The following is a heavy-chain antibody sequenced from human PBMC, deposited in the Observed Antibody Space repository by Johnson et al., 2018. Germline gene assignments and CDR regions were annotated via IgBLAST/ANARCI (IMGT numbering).Heavy chain of an antibody. CDR1: GGSFSGYY. D-gene: IGHD6-19*01. V-gene: IGHV4-34*01. J-gene: IGHJ6*02. CDR3: ARGGIAVAGLPSSYYYYGMDV. CDR2: IHHSGST. Sequence: QVQLQQWGAGLLKPSETRSLTCAVYGGSFSGYYWSWIRQPPGKGLEWIGEIHHSGSTNYNPSLKSRVTISVDTSKNQFSLKLSSVTAADTAVYYGARGGIAVAGLPSSYYYYGMDVWGQGTTVTVSS.